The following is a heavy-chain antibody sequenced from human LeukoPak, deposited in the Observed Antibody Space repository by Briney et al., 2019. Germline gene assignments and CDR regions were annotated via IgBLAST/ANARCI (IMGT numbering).Heavy chain of an antibody. D-gene: IGHD3-9*01. CDR1: GYTFTSYG. V-gene: IGHV1-18*01. J-gene: IGHJ4*02. Sequence: ASVKVSCKASGYTFTSYGISWVRQAPGQGLEWMGWISAYNGNTNYAQKLQGRVTMTTDTSTSTAYMELRSLRSDDTAVYYCARSEEAALRYFDWFRTHYFDYWGQGTLVTVSS. CDR3: ARSEEAALRYFDWFRTHYFDY. CDR2: ISAYNGNT.